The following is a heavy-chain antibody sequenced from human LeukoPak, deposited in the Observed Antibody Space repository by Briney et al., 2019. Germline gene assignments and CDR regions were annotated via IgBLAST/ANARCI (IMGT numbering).Heavy chain of an antibody. CDR2: IRYDGSNK. Sequence: GGSLRLSCAASGFTFSSYGMHWVRQAPGKGLEWVAFIRYDGSNKYYADSVKGRFTISRDNSKNTLYLQMNSLRAEDTAVYYCAKDLPLYYDILTGYSFDYWGQGTLVTVSS. CDR3: AKDLPLYYDILTGYSFDY. CDR1: GFTFSSYG. J-gene: IGHJ4*02. D-gene: IGHD3-9*01. V-gene: IGHV3-30*02.